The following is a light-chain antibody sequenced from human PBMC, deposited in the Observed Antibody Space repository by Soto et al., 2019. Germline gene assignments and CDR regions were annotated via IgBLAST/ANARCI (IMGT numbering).Light chain of an antibody. CDR3: SSYTTNNGHD. Sequence: QSVLTQPASVSASPGQSISISCTGTSNDVGAFDYVSWYQQHPGKAPKLIIFEVFNRPSGVSTRFSGSKSGSTASLTISGLQAEDEADYFCSSYTTNNGHDFGRGTKVTVL. CDR2: EVF. CDR1: SNDVGAFDY. V-gene: IGLV2-14*01. J-gene: IGLJ2*01.